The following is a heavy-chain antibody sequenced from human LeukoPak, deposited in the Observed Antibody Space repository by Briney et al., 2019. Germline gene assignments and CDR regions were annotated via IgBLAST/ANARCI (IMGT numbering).Heavy chain of an antibody. J-gene: IGHJ4*02. Sequence: GGSLRLSCAASGFAFSTYAIHWVRQAPGKGLEWVALISFDASSKYYADSLQGRFTLSRDNSKNTLFLQMNSLRAEDTAVYYCARVDSYNSGWLDYWGQGTLVTVSS. CDR1: GFAFSTYA. CDR2: ISFDASSK. V-gene: IGHV3-30-3*01. CDR3: ARVDSYNSGWLDY. D-gene: IGHD6-19*01.